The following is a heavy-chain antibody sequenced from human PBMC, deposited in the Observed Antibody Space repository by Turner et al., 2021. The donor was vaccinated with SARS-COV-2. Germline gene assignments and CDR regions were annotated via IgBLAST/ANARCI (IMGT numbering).Heavy chain of an antibody. CDR3: AVLEMATITDAFDI. CDR1: AYTFTGYY. CDR2: INPNRGGT. J-gene: IGHJ3*02. Sequence: QVQRVQSGAEVKKPRASVTASCKASAYTFTGYYLHWVRQAPGQGLEWMGWINPNRGGTNYAQKLQGRVTMTRDTSISTAYMELSRLRSDDTAVYYCAVLEMATITDAFDIWGQGTMVTVSS. V-gene: IGHV1-2*02. D-gene: IGHD5-12*01.